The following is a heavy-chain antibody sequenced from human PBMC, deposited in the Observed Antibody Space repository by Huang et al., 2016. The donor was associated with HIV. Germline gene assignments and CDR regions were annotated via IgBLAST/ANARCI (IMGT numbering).Heavy chain of an antibody. CDR3: INGGYRHDWYFDL. V-gene: IGHV3-73*02. Sequence: EVQLVESGGGLVQPGGSLTLSCAASGFTFSGSAMRWFRQASVKGLEWVGRIRSKANSYATAYAASVKGRFTIARDDSKNTAYLQMNSLKTEDTAVYYCINGGYRHDWYFDLWGRGTLVTVSS. J-gene: IGHJ2*01. D-gene: IGHD3-22*01. CDR1: GFTFSGSA. CDR2: IRSKANSYAT.